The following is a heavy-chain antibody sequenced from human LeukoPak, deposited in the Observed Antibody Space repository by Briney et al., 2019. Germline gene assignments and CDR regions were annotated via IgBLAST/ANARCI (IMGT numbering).Heavy chain of an antibody. D-gene: IGHD6-6*01. J-gene: IGHJ4*02. Sequence: ASVKVSCKASGYTFTGYYMHWVRQAPGQGLEWMGWINPNSGGTNYAQKFQGRVTMTRDTSISTAYMELTRLTSDDTAVYYCARDGQSIAVRPMGYRGQGTLVTVST. CDR1: GYTFTGYY. V-gene: IGHV1-2*02. CDR2: INPNSGGT. CDR3: ARDGQSIAVRPMGY.